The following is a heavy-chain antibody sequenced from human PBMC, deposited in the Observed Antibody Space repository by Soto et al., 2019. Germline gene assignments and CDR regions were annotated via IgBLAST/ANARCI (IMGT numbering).Heavy chain of an antibody. Sequence: PSETLSLTCTVPGGSISSYYWSWIRQPPGKGLEWIGYIYYSGSTNYNPSLKSRVTISVDTSKNQFSLKLSSVTAADTAVYYCARLWGAEAGTSGSSDYWGQGTLVTVSS. CDR2: IYYSGST. D-gene: IGHD6-13*01. CDR1: GGSISSYY. V-gene: IGHV4-59*08. J-gene: IGHJ4*02. CDR3: ARLWGAEAGTSGSSDY.